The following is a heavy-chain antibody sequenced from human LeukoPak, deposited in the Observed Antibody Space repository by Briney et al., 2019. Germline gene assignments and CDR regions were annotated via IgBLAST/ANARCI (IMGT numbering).Heavy chain of an antibody. Sequence: ASVKVSCKASGYTFTSHYMQWVRQAPGQGLEWMGIINPRGGSTSYAQKFQGRVTMTRDTSTSTAYMELSSLRSEDTAVYYCASRTRGSDFGLDYWGQGTLVTVSS. CDR1: GYTFTSHY. J-gene: IGHJ4*02. CDR3: ASRTRGSDFGLDY. D-gene: IGHD3-16*01. CDR2: INPRGGST. V-gene: IGHV1-46*01.